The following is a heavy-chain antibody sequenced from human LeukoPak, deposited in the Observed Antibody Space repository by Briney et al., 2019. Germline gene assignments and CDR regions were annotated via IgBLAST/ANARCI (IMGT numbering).Heavy chain of an antibody. CDR2: ISAYNGNT. D-gene: IGHD3-16*01. CDR1: GYTFTSFG. J-gene: IGHJ4*02. CDR3: ARVFGERDFDY. V-gene: IGHV1-18*01. Sequence: GASGEVSCKASGYTFTSFGISWVRQAPGQGLEWMGWISAYNGNTNYAQKLQGRVTMTTDTSTSTAYMELRSLRSDDTAVYYCARVFGERDFDYWGQGTLVTVSS.